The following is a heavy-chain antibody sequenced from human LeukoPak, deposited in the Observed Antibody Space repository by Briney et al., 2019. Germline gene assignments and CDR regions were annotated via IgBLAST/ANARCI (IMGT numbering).Heavy chain of an antibody. Sequence: ASVKVSCKASGYTFTSYDINWVRQATGQALEWMGWMNPNSGNTGYAQKFQGRVTITRNTSISTAYMELSSLRSEDTAVYYCAKGSSGYYHGSYNWFDPWGQGTLVTVSS. V-gene: IGHV1-8*03. CDR2: MNPNSGNT. D-gene: IGHD3-22*01. CDR1: GYTFTSYD. CDR3: AKGSSGYYHGSYNWFDP. J-gene: IGHJ5*02.